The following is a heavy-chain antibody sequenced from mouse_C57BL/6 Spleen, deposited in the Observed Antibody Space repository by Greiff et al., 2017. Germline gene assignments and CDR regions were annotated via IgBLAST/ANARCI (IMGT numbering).Heavy chain of an antibody. Sequence: QVQLQQPGAELVKPGASVKLSCKASGYTFTSYWMHWVKQRPGQGLEWIGMIHPNSGSTNYNEKFKSKATLTVDKSSSTAYMQLSSLTSEDSAVYYCAREDCGSYFDYGGQGTTLTVAS. V-gene: IGHV1-64*01. CDR2: IHPNSGST. CDR1: GYTFTSYW. J-gene: IGHJ2*01. CDR3: AREDCGSYFDY.